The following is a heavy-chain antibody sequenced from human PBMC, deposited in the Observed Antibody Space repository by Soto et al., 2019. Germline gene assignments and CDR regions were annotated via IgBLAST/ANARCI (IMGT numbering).Heavy chain of an antibody. CDR1: GYTLTNYA. V-gene: IGHV1-18*01. CDR2: INTYNGNS. CDR3: ARDCTGGSCFCIY. D-gene: IGHD2-15*01. J-gene: IGHJ4*02. Sequence: ASVKVSCKASGYTLTNYAISWVRQAPGQGPEWMGWINTYNGNSNYAQKFHGRVTMTTDTSTNTAYMELRSLTSDDTAVYYCARDCTGGSCFCIYWGQGTLVTVSS.